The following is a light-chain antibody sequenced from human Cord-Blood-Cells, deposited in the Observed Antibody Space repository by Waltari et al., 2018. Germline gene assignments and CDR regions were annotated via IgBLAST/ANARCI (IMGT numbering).Light chain of an antibody. Sequence: QSALTQPASVSGSPGQSLTISCPGTSRDVGSYNLVSWYQQHPGKAPKLMIYEGSKRPSGVSNRFSGSKSGNTASLTISGLQAEDEADYYCCSYAGSSTFKVFGGGTKLTVL. V-gene: IGLV2-23*03. CDR1: SRDVGSYNL. CDR2: EGS. CDR3: CSYAGSSTFKV. J-gene: IGLJ3*02.